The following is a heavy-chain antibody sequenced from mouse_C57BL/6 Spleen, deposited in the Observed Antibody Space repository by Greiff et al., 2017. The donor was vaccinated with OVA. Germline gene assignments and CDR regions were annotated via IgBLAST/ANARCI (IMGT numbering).Heavy chain of an antibody. CDR1: GYTFTSYW. D-gene: IGHD2-5*01. V-gene: IGHV1-64*01. J-gene: IGHJ4*01. Sequence: QVQLKQPGAELVKPGASVKLSCKASGYTFTSYWMHWVKQRPGQGLEWIGMIHPNSGSTNYNEKFKSKATLTVDKSSSTAYMQLSSLTSEDSAVYYCARYYSNLYAMDYWGQGTSVTVSS. CDR2: IHPNSGST. CDR3: ARYYSNLYAMDY.